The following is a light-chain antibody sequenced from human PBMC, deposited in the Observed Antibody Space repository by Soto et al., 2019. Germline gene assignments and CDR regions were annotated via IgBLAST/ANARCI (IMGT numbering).Light chain of an antibody. CDR1: QSVSSD. J-gene: IGKJ2*01. V-gene: IGKV3-11*01. CDR2: DAS. CDR3: QQRGDWPLYT. Sequence: EIVLTQSPATLSLSPGERATLSCRASQSVSSDLAWYQQKPGQAPRLLIYDASNRATGIPARFSGSGSGTDFTLTISSLEPEDFAVYYCQQRGDWPLYTFGQGTKVDIK.